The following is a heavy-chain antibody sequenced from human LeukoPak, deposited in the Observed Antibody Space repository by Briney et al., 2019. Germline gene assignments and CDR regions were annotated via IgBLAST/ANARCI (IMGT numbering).Heavy chain of an antibody. CDR1: GFTFSSYV. D-gene: IGHD6-6*01. CDR3: AKGRGYSSSSGIDY. Sequence: SGGSLRLSCAASGFTFSSYVMSWVRQAPGKGLEWVSPISGSAYYADSVKGRFTISRDNSKNALYLQMNSLRAEDTAVYYCAKGRGYSSSSGIDYWGQGTLVTVSS. V-gene: IGHV3-23*01. J-gene: IGHJ4*02. CDR2: ISGSA.